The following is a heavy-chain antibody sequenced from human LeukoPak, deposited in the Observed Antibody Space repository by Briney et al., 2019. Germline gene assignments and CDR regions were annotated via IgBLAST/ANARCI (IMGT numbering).Heavy chain of an antibody. Sequence: PGRSLRLSCAASGFTFSSYAMHWVRQAPGKGLEWVAVISYDGSNKYYADSVKGRFTISRDNSKNTLYLQMNSLRAEDTAVYYCASDPPGDWGQGTLVTVSS. J-gene: IGHJ4*02. D-gene: IGHD3-10*01. CDR1: GFTFSSYA. CDR2: ISYDGSNK. CDR3: ASDPPGD. V-gene: IGHV3-30*04.